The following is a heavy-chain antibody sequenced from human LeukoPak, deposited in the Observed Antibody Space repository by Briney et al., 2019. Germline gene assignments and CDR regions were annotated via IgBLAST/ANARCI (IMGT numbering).Heavy chain of an antibody. J-gene: IGHJ5*02. D-gene: IGHD3/OR15-3a*01. CDR1: GYTFTSYA. CDR2: ISAYNGNT. V-gene: IGHV1-18*01. CDR3: ARDPMDPNWFDP. Sequence: GASVKVSCKASGYTFTSYAMNWVRQAPGQGLEWMGWISAYNGNTNYAQKLQGRVTMTTDTSTSTAYMELRSLRSDDTAVYYCARDPMDPNWFDPWGQGTLVTVSS.